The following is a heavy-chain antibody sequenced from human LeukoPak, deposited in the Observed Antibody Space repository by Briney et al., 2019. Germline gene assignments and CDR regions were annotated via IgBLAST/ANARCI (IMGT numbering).Heavy chain of an antibody. Sequence: PSETLSLTCTVSGGSISSYYWSWIRQPPGKGLEWIGYIYYSGSTNYNPSLKSRVTISVDRSKNQFSLKLSSVTAADTAVYYCARGLRPDAFDIWGQGTMVTVSS. J-gene: IGHJ3*02. V-gene: IGHV4-59*12. CDR1: GGSISSYY. CDR3: ARGLRPDAFDI. CDR2: IYYSGST.